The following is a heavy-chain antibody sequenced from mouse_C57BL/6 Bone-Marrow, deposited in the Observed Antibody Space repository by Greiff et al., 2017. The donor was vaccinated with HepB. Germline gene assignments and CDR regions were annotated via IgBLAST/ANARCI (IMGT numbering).Heavy chain of an antibody. CDR3: ARNRDGNYAAYYDV. Sequence: VQLQQSGPGLVQPSQSLSITCTVSGFSLTSYGVHWVRQSPGKGLEWLGVIWSGGSTDYNAAFISRLSISKDNSKSQVFFKMNSLQADDTAIYYCARNRDGNYAAYYDVWGTGTTVTVSS. J-gene: IGHJ1*03. V-gene: IGHV2-2*01. CDR2: IWSGGST. CDR1: GFSLTSYG. D-gene: IGHD2-1*01.